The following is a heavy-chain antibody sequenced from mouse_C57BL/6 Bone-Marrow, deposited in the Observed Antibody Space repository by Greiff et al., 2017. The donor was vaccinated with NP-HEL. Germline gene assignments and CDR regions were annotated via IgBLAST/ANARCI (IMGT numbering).Heavy chain of an antibody. CDR1: GFTFSDYY. Sequence: VQLKESEGGLVQPGSSMKLSCTASGFTFSDYYMAWVRQVPEKGLEWVANINYDGSSTYYLDSLKSRFIISRDNAKNILYLQMSSLKSEDTATYYCARGRSPYYFDYWGQGTTLTVSS. J-gene: IGHJ2*01. CDR3: ARGRSPYYFDY. V-gene: IGHV5-16*01. CDR2: INYDGSST.